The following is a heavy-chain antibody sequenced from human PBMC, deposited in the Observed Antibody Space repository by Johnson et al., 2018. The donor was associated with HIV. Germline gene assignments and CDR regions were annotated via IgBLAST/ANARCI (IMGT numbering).Heavy chain of an antibody. J-gene: IGHJ3*01. CDR1: GFTFSNYA. CDR2: ISVSGDST. CDR3: ARDLGRPDAFDV. D-gene: IGHD2-15*01. V-gene: IGHV3-23*04. Sequence: VQLVEYGGGLVKPGGSLRLSCAASGFTFSNYAMTWVRQSPGKGLEWVSTISVSGDSTYYADSVKGRFTISREKSKNTLYVQMNSLRVEDTAVYYCARDLGRPDAFDVWGQGTMVTVSS.